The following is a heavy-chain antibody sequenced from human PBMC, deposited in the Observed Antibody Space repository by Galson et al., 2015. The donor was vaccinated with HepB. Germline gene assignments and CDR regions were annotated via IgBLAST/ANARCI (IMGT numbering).Heavy chain of an antibody. J-gene: IGHJ4*02. D-gene: IGHD5-18*01. CDR1: GYSFTSYW. V-gene: IGHV5-51*01. CDR3: ARHFLDTTMGPYDY. Sequence: QSGAEVKKPGESLKLSCKGSGYSFTSYWIAWVRQMPGKGLEWLGIIYPDDSHTRYSPSFQGQVTFSADKSFSTAYLHWISLKASDTAMYYCARHFLDTTMGPYDYWGQGTLVTVSS. CDR2: IYPDDSHT.